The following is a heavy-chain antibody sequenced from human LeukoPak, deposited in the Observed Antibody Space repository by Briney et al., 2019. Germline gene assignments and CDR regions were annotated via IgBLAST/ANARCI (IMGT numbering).Heavy chain of an antibody. V-gene: IGHV4-34*01. J-gene: IGHJ4*02. CDR2: INHSGST. Sequence: PSETLSLTCAVYGGSFSGYYWSWIRQPPGKGLEWIGEINHSGSTNYNPSLKSRVTISVDTSKNQFSLKLSSVTAADTAVYYCARHMQWLAYFDYWGQGTLVTASS. CDR1: GGSFSGYY. CDR3: ARHMQWLAYFDY. D-gene: IGHD6-19*01.